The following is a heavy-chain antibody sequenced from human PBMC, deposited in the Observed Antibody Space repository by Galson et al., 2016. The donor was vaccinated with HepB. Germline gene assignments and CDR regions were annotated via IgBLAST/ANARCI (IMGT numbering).Heavy chain of an antibody. CDR1: GFLFSDYG. Sequence: LRLSCAASGFLFSDYGMHWVRQAPGKGLEWVAVVFYDDSRKYCADFVKGRFSISRDNSKSSLYLDMSSLRAEDTAVYYCVRDISSSHFELWGRGTLVTVTS. CDR3: VRDISSSHFEL. V-gene: IGHV3-33*01. CDR2: VFYDDSRK. J-gene: IGHJ2*01.